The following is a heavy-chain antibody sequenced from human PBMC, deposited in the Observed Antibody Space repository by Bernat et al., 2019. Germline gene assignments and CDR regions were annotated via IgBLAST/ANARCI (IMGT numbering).Heavy chain of an antibody. Sequence: EVQLVETGGGLIQPGGSLRLSCAASGFSVSSSYMSWVRQAPGKGLEWVSIIYSGGNTYYAVSVRGRFTISRDNSKNTLYLQMNNLRADDTAVYYCARERATVYDAFDIWGQGTIVTVSS. J-gene: IGHJ3*02. CDR3: ARERATVYDAFDI. V-gene: IGHV3-53*02. CDR2: IYSGGNT. CDR1: GFSVSSSY. D-gene: IGHD4-17*01.